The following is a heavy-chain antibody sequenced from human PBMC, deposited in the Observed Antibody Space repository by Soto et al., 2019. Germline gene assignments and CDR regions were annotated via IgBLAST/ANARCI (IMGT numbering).Heavy chain of an antibody. CDR2: IYYSGST. D-gene: IGHD3-22*01. J-gene: IGHJ3*02. CDR1: GGSISSYY. CDR3: ASGEPYYYDSSGYYVELGADAFDI. Sequence: SETLSLTCTVSGGSISSYYWSWIRQPPGKGLEWIGFIYYSGSTNYNPSLKSRVTISVDTSKNQFSLKLSSVTAADTAVYYCASGEPYYYDSSGYYVELGADAFDIWGQGTMVTVSS. V-gene: IGHV4-59*08.